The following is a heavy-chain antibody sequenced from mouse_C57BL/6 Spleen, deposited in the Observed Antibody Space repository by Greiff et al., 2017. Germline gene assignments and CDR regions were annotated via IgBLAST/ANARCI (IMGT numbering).Heavy chain of an antibody. CDR3: ARGDYGSSGRFAY. Sequence: VQLQQSGAELVKPGASAKLSCKASGYTFTSYWMQWVKQRPGQGLEWIGEIDPSDSYTNYNLKFKGKATLTVDTSSSTAYMQLSSLTSEDSAVYYCARGDYGSSGRFAYWDQGTLVTVSA. J-gene: IGHJ3*01. CDR2: IDPSDSYT. D-gene: IGHD1-1*01. CDR1: GYTFTSYW. V-gene: IGHV1-50*01.